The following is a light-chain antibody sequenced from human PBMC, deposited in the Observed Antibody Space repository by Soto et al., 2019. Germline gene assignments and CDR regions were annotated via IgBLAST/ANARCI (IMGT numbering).Light chain of an antibody. CDR1: SSDVGGSNF. Sequence: QSVLTQPASVSDSPGQSITISCTGTSSDVGGSNFVSWYQQHPGKPPKLIIYDVANRPSGVSNRFSGSKSGSTAYLIISRLQTEDEADYYCVSYTSSTTYVFGTGTKLTGL. J-gene: IGLJ1*01. CDR2: DVA. V-gene: IGLV2-14*03. CDR3: VSYTSSTTYV.